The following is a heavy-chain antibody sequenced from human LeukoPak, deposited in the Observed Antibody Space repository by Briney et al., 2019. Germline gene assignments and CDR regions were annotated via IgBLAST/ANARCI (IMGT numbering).Heavy chain of an antibody. CDR3: ARGDGGKRKYVWGSYRYTGPFDY. CDR2: INHSGST. D-gene: IGHD3-16*02. CDR1: GGSFSGYY. V-gene: IGHV4-34*01. J-gene: IGHJ4*02. Sequence: SETLSLTCAVYGGSFSGYYWSWIRQPPGKGLEWIGEINHSGSTNYNPSLKSRVTISVDTSKNQFSLKLSSVTAADTAVYYCARGDGGKRKYVWGSYRYTGPFDYWGQGTLVTVSS.